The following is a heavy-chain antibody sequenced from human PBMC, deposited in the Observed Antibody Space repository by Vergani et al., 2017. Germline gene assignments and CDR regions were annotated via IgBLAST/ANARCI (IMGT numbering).Heavy chain of an antibody. Sequence: QVPLQQWGAGLLKPSETLSLTCAVYGGSFSGYFWSWLRQPPGKGLEWIGEVNHSGSTIYNPSLKSRVTISVDTSKNQFSLKLSSVTAADTAVYYCARGSCLGGSCYKPLFDYWGQGILVTVSS. J-gene: IGHJ4*02. D-gene: IGHD2-15*01. CDR3: ARGSCLGGSCYKPLFDY. CDR2: VNHSGST. V-gene: IGHV4-34*01. CDR1: GGSFSGYF.